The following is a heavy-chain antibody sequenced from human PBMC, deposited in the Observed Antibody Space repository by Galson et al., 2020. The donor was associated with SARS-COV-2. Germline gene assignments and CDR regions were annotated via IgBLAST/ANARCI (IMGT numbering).Heavy chain of an antibody. V-gene: IGHV4-59*13. D-gene: IGHD2-2*01. CDR1: GGSISSYY. Sequence: SETLSLTCTVSGGSISSYYWSWIRQPPGKGLEWIGYIYYSGSTNYNPSLKSRVTISVDTSKNQFSLKLSSVTAADTAVYYCARVSVERDGYKLLYAFDIWGQGTMVTVSS. CDR3: ARVSVERDGYKLLYAFDI. J-gene: IGHJ3*02. CDR2: IYYSGST.